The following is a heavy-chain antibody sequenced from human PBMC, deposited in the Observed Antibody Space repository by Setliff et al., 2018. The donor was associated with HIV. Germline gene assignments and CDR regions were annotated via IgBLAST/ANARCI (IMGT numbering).Heavy chain of an antibody. V-gene: IGHV4-38-2*02. J-gene: IGHJ5*02. CDR2: IYQAGST. D-gene: IGHD2-2*01. Sequence: PSETLSLTCTVSGYSISSGYYWGWIRQPPGKGLEWIATIYQAGSTNYSPSLKSRVTISLDMSKNQFSLKLTSVTAADTAVYYCARRGTSSNWFGPWGQGTLVTVSS. CDR1: GYSISSGYY. CDR3: ARRGTSSNWFGP.